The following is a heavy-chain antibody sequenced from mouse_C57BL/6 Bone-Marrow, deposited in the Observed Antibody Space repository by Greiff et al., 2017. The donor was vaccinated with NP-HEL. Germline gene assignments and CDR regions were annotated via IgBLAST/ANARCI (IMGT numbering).Heavy chain of an antibody. CDR3: ARPCYYVGFAY. CDR1: GYTFTSYG. CDR2: IYPRSGNT. Sequence: VQLQESGAELARPGASVKLSCKASGYTFTSYGISWVKQRTGQGLEWIGEIYPRSGNTYYNEKFKGKATLTADKSSSTAYMELRSLTSEDSAVYFCARPCYYVGFAYWGQGTLVTVSA. D-gene: IGHD1-1*01. V-gene: IGHV1-81*01. J-gene: IGHJ3*01.